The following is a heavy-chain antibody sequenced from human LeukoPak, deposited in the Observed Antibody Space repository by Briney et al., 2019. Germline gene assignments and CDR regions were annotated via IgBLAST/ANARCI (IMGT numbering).Heavy chain of an antibody. CDR1: GFTFNTYW. CDR3: ARDLMCGYSWGAY. Sequence: PGGSLRLSCAVSGFTFNTYWMSWVRQAPGKGLEWVSSISSSSSYIYYADSVKGRFTISRDNAKNSLYLQMNSLRAEDTAVYYCARDLMCGYSWGAYWGQGTLVTVSS. V-gene: IGHV3-21*01. CDR2: ISSSSSYI. D-gene: IGHD5-18*01. J-gene: IGHJ4*02.